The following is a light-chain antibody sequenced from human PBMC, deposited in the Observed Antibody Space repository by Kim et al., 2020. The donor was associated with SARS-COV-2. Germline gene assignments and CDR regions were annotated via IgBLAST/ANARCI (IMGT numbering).Light chain of an antibody. V-gene: IGLV3-21*04. CDR3: QVWDSSTGPNYV. CDR1: NIRSQS. Sequence: SYELTQPPSVSVAPGETASITCGGNNIRSQSVHWYQRKPGQAPVLVIYYDSDRPSGIPERFSGAKSGNTATLTISRVEAGAEADYYCQVWDSSTGPNYV. J-gene: IGLJ1*01. CDR2: YDS.